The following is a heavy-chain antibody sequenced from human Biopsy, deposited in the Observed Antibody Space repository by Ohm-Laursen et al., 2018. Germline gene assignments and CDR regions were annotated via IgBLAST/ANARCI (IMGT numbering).Heavy chain of an antibody. CDR1: GYTFTGYH. D-gene: IGHD2-15*01. V-gene: IGHV1-2*02. Sequence: GSSVKVSCKASGYTFTGYHVHWVRQAPGQGLEWMGWINAKTGDTNYAQKFQGRVTMTRDTSISTAYVDLSSLRSDDTAVYYCARMFATPGQGQCDGGTCYPGSDYWGQGTLVTVSS. J-gene: IGHJ4*02. CDR3: ARMFATPGQGQCDGGTCYPGSDY. CDR2: INAKTGDT.